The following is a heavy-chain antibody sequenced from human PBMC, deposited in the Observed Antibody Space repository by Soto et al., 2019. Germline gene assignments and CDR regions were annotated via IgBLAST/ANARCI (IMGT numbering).Heavy chain of an antibody. CDR2: IYSSGST. V-gene: IGHV3-53*01. Sequence: GGSLRLSCAASGFTVSSNYMSWVRQAPGKGLQWVSVIYSSGSTYYEDSVKGRFTISRDNPKNTLYLQMNSLRVEDTAVYYCARENSYPYFDFWGQGTQVTVSS. CDR1: GFTVSSNY. CDR3: ARENSYPYFDF. D-gene: IGHD5-18*01. J-gene: IGHJ4*02.